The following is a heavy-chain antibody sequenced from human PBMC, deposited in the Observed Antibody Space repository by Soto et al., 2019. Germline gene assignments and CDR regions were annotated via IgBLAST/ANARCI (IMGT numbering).Heavy chain of an antibody. D-gene: IGHD6-19*01. V-gene: IGHV3-23*01. CDR1: GFTFSSYA. J-gene: IGHJ4*02. Sequence: EVQLLESGGGLVQPGGSLRLSCAASGFTFSSYAMSWVRQAPGKGLEWVSGISGSGISTYYADSVKGQFTISRDNSKNTLFLQMNSLIADDTAVDYCAKDLGYSTGWEPFDYWGQGTLVTVSS. CDR2: ISGSGIST. CDR3: AKDLGYSTGWEPFDY.